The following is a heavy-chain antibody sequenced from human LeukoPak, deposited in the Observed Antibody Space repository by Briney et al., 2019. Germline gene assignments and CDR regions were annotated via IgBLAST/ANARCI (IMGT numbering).Heavy chain of an antibody. J-gene: IGHJ4*02. CDR2: INPSGGST. CDR3: ARDLGGDTDEYYFDY. Sequence: ASVKVSCKASGYTFTSYYMHWVRQGPGQGLEWMGIINPSGGSTSYAQKFQGRVTMTRDTSTSTVYMELSSLRSEDTAVYYCARDLGGDTDEYYFDYWGQGTLVTVSS. CDR1: GYTFTSYY. D-gene: IGHD5-18*01. V-gene: IGHV1-46*01.